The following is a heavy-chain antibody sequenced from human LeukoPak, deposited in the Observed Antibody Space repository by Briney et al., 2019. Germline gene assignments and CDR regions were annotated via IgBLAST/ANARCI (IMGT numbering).Heavy chain of an antibody. CDR3: AASRYGSGLDY. CDR2: ISGSGGST. J-gene: IGHJ4*02. CDR1: GFTFSSYA. D-gene: IGHD3-10*01. Sequence: GGSLRLSCAASGFTFSSYAMSWVRQAPGKGLEWASAISGSGGSTYYADSVKGRFTISRDNSKNTLYLQMNSLRAEDTAVYYCAASRYGSGLDYWGQGTLVTVSS. V-gene: IGHV3-23*01.